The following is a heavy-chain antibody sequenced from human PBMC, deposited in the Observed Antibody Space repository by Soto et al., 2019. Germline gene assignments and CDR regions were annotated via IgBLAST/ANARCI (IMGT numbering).Heavy chain of an antibody. CDR3: ARGMGRYFDL. D-gene: IGHD2-8*01. Sequence: QVQLQELGPGLVKPSETLSLTCTVSGDFISNFYWSWIRQPAGKGLQSLGRISASGRSNYNPNLQSRVAMSLDTSKNQFSLRRTSLSAADPAVYFCARGMGRYFDLWGRGTLVTV. V-gene: IGHV4-4*07. CDR2: ISASGRS. J-gene: IGHJ2*01. CDR1: GDFISNFY.